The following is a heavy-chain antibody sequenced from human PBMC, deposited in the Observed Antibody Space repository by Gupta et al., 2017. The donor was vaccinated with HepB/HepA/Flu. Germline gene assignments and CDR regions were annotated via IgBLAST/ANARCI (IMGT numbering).Heavy chain of an antibody. CDR1: GFTFSDHS. V-gene: IGHV3-72*01. CDR2: STKKVEGYTT. CDR3: ASRIATGRGPLDY. Sequence: EVQLVESGGGLVQPGGSLRLSCAASGFTFSDHSMDWVRQAPGKGLEWVGRSTKKVEGYTTEYAASVKGRFSISRDESKNSLYLQMNGLKTEDTAVYYCASRIATGRGPLDYWGQGTLVTVSS. J-gene: IGHJ4*02. D-gene: IGHD3-10*01.